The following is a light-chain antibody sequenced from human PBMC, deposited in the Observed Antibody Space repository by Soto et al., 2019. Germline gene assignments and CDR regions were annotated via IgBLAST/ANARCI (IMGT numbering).Light chain of an antibody. J-gene: IGKJ2*01. CDR1: QSITGSS. V-gene: IGKV3-20*01. CDR2: VAS. CDR3: QHYGDATYT. Sequence: EIVLTQSPGTLSLSPGDRATLSCRASQSITGSSLTWYQQKPGQAPRLLIYVASARATGIPDMFSGSGSGTDFTLTISRLEPEDYAVYYCQHYGDATYTFGQGTKVEIK.